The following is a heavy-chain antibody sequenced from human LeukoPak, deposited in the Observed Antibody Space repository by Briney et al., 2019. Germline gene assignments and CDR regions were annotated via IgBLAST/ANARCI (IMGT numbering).Heavy chain of an antibody. D-gene: IGHD3-3*01. CDR2: IYYSGST. CDR3: ARVRPLRFLEWLPTEQVFWFDP. V-gene: IGHV4-59*01. J-gene: IGHJ5*02. Sequence: SETLSLTCTVSGGSISSYYWSWIRQPPGKGLEWIGYIYYSGSTNYNPSLKSRVTISVDTSKNQFSLKLSSMTAADTAVYYCARVRPLRFLEWLPTEQVFWFDPWGQGTLVTVSS. CDR1: GGSISSYY.